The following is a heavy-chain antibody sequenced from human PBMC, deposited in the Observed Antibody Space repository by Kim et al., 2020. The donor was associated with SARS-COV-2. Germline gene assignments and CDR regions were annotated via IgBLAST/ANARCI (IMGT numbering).Heavy chain of an antibody. D-gene: IGHD4-17*01. V-gene: IGHV1-18*01. J-gene: IGHJ4*02. Sequence: AQKLQGRVTMTTDTSTSTAYMELRSLGSDDTAVYYCARSYGDYDLYYFDYWGQGTLVTVSS. CDR3: ARSYGDYDLYYFDY.